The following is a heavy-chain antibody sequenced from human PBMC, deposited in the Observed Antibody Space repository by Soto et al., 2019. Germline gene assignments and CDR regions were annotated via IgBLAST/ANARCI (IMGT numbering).Heavy chain of an antibody. D-gene: IGHD6-13*01. J-gene: IGHJ6*02. Sequence: ASVKVSCKACGYTFASYGISWGRQAPAQGLEWMGGIIPIFGTANYAQKFQGRVTITADESTSTAYMELSSLRSEDTAVYYCARGRSGIAAAATWLDSSLFYGMDVWG. CDR3: ARGRSGIAAAATWLDSSLFYGMDV. CDR2: IIPIFGTA. V-gene: IGHV1-69*13. CDR1: GYTFASYG.